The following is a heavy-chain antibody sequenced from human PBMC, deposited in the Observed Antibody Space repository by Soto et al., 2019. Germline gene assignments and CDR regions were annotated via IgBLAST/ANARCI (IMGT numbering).Heavy chain of an antibody. Sequence: QVQLVQSGAEVKKPGSSVKVSCKASGGTFSSYAISWVRQAPGQGLEWMGGIIPIFGTANYAQKFQGRVTITADESTSTDYMELSSLRSEDTAVYYCARYCSSTSCYPYYYYYGMDVWGQGTTVTVSS. D-gene: IGHD2-2*01. V-gene: IGHV1-69*01. CDR3: ARYCSSTSCYPYYYYYGMDV. CDR1: GGTFSSYA. CDR2: IIPIFGTA. J-gene: IGHJ6*02.